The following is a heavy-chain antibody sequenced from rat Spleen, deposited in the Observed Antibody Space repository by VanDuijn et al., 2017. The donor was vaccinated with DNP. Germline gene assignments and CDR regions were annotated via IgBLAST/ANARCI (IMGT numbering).Heavy chain of an antibody. CDR3: ARHWYFDF. Sequence: EVQLVESGGGLVQPGRSLKLSCAASGFTFSDYNMAWVRQAPKKGLEWVATISYDGSSTYYRDSVKGRFTISRDNAKSTLYLQMDSLRSEDTATYYCARHWYFDFWGPGTVVTVSS. CDR2: ISYDGSST. CDR1: GFTFSDYN. J-gene: IGHJ1*01. V-gene: IGHV5-7*01.